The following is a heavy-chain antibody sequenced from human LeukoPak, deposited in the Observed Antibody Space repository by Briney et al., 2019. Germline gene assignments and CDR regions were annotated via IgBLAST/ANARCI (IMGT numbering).Heavy chain of an antibody. Sequence: SETLSLTCTVSGGSISSSSYYWGWICQPPGKGLEWIGSIYYSGSTYYNPSLKSRVTISVDTSKNQFSLKLSSVTAADTAVYYCTAGRSDYFDFWGQGTLDTVSS. CDR3: TAGRSDYFDF. D-gene: IGHD6-25*01. V-gene: IGHV4-39*01. J-gene: IGHJ4*02. CDR2: IYYSGST. CDR1: GGSISSSSYY.